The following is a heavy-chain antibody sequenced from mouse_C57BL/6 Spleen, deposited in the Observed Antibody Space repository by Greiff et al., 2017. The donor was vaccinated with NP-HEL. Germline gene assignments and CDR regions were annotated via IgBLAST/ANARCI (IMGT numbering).Heavy chain of an antibody. CDR2: IRNKANGYTT. V-gene: IGHV7-3*01. CDR3: ARYSTPGYFDV. Sequence: EVQLVESGGGLVQPGGSLSLSCAASGFTFTDYYMSWVRQPPGKALEWLGFIRNKANGYTTEYSASVKGRFTISRDNSQSILYLQMNALRAEDSATYYCARYSTPGYFDVWGTGTTVTVSS. CDR1: GFTFTDYY. J-gene: IGHJ1*03.